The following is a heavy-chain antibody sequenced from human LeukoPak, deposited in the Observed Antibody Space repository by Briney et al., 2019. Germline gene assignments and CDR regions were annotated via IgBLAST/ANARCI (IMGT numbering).Heavy chain of an antibody. CDR3: ARCHSSTSCYFDY. J-gene: IGHJ4*02. D-gene: IGHD2-2*01. CDR2: IYPGDSDT. V-gene: IGHV5-51*01. Sequence: GESLKISCKASGYSFTSYWIAWVRQMPGKGLEWMGIIYPGDSDTRYSPSFQGQVTISADKSISTAYLQWGSLKASDTATYYCARCHSSTSCYFDYWGQGTLVTVSS. CDR1: GYSFTSYW.